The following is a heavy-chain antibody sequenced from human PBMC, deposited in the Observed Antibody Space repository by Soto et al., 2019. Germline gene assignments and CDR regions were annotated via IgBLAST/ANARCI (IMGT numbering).Heavy chain of an antibody. J-gene: IGHJ3*02. CDR2: IYYSGST. CDR1: GGSISSSSYY. CDR3: ARPLIAARPKDHDAFDI. V-gene: IGHV4-39*01. Sequence: SETLSLTCTVSGGSISSSSYYWGWIRQPPGKGLEWIGSIYYSGSTYYNPSLKSRVTISVDTSKNQFSLKLSSVTAADTAVYYCARPLIAARPKDHDAFDIWGQGTMVTVSS. D-gene: IGHD6-6*01.